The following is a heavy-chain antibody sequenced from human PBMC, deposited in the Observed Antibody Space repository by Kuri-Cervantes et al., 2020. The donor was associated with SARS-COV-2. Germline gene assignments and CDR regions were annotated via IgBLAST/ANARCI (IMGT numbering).Heavy chain of an antibody. D-gene: IGHD6-13*01. CDR3: ARRNSPYSSSSYYFDY. J-gene: IGHJ4*02. Sequence: GSLRLSCTVSAGSISSSSYYWGWIRQPPGKGLEWIGSIYYSGSTYYNPSLKSRVTISVDTSKNQFSLKLSSVTAADTAVYYCARRNSPYSSSSYYFDYWGQGTLVTVSS. CDR2: IYYSGST. V-gene: IGHV4-39*01. CDR1: AGSISSSSYY.